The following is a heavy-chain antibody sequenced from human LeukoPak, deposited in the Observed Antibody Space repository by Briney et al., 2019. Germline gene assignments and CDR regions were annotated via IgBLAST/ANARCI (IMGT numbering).Heavy chain of an antibody. Sequence: SETLSLTCTVSGGSISSYYWSWIRQPPGKGLEWIGYIYTSGSTNYNPSLKSRVTISVDTSKNQFSLKLSSVTAADTAVYYCATDAGRVCPSPYYYCMDVWGKGTTVTVSS. CDR1: GGSISSYY. CDR3: ATDAGRVCPSPYYYCMDV. CDR2: IYTSGST. V-gene: IGHV4-4*09. D-gene: IGHD1-26*01. J-gene: IGHJ6*03.